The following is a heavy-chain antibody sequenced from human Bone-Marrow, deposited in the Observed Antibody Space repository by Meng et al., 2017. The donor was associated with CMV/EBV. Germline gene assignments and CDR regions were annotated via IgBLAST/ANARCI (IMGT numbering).Heavy chain of an antibody. J-gene: IGHJ6*02. D-gene: IGHD2-2*01. V-gene: IGHV1-18*01. CDR1: GGTFSSYA. CDR3: ARYQLLLYYGMDV. CDR2: ISAYNGNT. Sequence: ASVKVSCKASGGTFSSYAISWVRQAPGQGLEWMGWISAYNGNTNYAQKLQGRVTMTTDTSTSTAYMELRSLRSDDTAVYYCARYQLLLYYGMDVWGQGTTVTVYS.